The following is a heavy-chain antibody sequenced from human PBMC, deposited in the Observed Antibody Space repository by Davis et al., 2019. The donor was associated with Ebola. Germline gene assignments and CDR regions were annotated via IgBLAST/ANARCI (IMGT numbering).Heavy chain of an antibody. CDR1: GGSFSGYY. Sequence: PSETLSLTCAVYGGSFSGYYWSWIRQPPGKGLEWIGEINHSGSTNYNPSLKSRVTISVDRSKNQFSLKLSSVTAADTAVYYCARGTPNYFDYWGQGTLVTVSS. V-gene: IGHV4-34*01. J-gene: IGHJ4*02. CDR2: INHSGST. CDR3: ARGTPNYFDY.